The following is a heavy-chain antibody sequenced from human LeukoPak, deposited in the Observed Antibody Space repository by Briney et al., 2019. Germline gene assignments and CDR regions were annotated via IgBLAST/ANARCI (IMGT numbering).Heavy chain of an antibody. D-gene: IGHD1-26*01. J-gene: IGHJ4*02. CDR3: ARGRSGSYYDYFDY. V-gene: IGHV4-39*07. Sequence: PSETLSLTCTVSGGSISSSSYYWSWIRQPPGKGLEWIGEINHSGSTNYNPSLKSRVTISVDTSKNQFSLKLSSVTAADTAVYYCARGRSGSYYDYFDYWGQGTLVTVSS. CDR2: INHSGST. CDR1: GGSISSSSYY.